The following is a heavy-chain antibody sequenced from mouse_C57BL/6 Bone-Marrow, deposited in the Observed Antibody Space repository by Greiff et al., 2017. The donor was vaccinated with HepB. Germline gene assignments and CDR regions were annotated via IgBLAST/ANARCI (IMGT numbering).Heavy chain of an antibody. Sequence: VKLVESGAELARPGASVKLSCKASGYTFTSYGISWVKQRTGQGLEWIGEIYPRSGNTYYNEKFKGKATLTADKSSSTAYMELRSLTSEDSAVYFCARDSNLFMDYWGQGTSVTVSS. CDR3: ARDSNLFMDY. CDR1: GYTFTSYG. D-gene: IGHD2-5*01. J-gene: IGHJ4*01. V-gene: IGHV1-81*01. CDR2: IYPRSGNT.